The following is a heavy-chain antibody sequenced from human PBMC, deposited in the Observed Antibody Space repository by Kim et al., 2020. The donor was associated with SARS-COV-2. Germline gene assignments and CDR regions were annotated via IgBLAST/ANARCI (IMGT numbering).Heavy chain of an antibody. Sequence: GGSLRLSCAASGFTFSSYAMSWVRQAPGKGLEWVSAISGSGGSTYYADSVKGRFTISRGNSKNTLYLQMNSLRAEDTAVYYCAKDLDLLPHCGGDCYSHDYWGQGTLVTVSS. J-gene: IGHJ4*02. CDR3: AKDLDLLPHCGGDCYSHDY. V-gene: IGHV3-23*01. CDR1: GFTFSSYA. D-gene: IGHD2-21*02. CDR2: ISGSGGST.